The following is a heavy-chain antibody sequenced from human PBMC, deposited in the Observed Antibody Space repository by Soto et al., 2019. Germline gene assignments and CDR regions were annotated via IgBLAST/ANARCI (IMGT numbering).Heavy chain of an antibody. CDR3: ARVLADRGGYYYYMDV. CDR2: MNPNSGNT. Sequence: EASVKVSCKASGYTFTSYDINCLSQATGQGLEWMGWMNPNSGNTDYAQKFQGRVTMTRNTYISTAYMELSSLRSEDTAVYYCARVLADRGGYYYYMDVWGKGTTVTVSS. V-gene: IGHV1-8*01. CDR1: GYTFTSYD. D-gene: IGHD3-16*01. J-gene: IGHJ6*03.